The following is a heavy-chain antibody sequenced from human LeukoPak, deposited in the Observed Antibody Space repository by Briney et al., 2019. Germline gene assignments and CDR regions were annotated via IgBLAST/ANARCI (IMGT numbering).Heavy chain of an antibody. V-gene: IGHV3-30*04. Sequence: TGGSLRLSCAASGFTFSSYAMHWVRQAPGKGLEWVAVISYDGSNKYYADSVKGRFTISRDNSKNTLYLQMNSLRAEDTAVYYCARVKLGNNYYYYYMDVWGKGTTVTVSS. CDR3: ARVKLGNNYYYYYMDV. CDR1: GFTFSSYA. J-gene: IGHJ6*03. CDR2: ISYDGSNK. D-gene: IGHD2/OR15-2a*01.